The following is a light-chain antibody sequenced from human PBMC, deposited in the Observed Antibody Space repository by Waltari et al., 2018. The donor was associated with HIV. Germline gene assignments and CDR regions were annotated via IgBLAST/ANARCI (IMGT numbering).Light chain of an antibody. CDR2: KAS. J-gene: IGKJ5*01. CDR1: QRISTW. V-gene: IGKV1-5*03. Sequence: DIQMTQSPSTLSASVGDRVTITCRASQRISTWLAWYQQKPGKAPKVLIYKASSLEGGVPSRFSGSGSGTEFTLTISSLQPDDFATYYCQQYNSYSITFGQGTRLEIK. CDR3: QQYNSYSIT.